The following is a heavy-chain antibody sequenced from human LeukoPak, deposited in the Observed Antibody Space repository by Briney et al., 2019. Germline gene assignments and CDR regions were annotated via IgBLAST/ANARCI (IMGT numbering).Heavy chain of an antibody. D-gene: IGHD4-23*01. J-gene: IGHJ4*02. CDR1: GGTFSSYA. V-gene: IGHV1-69*13. CDR3: ALIATVVTPINGSVDY. Sequence: ASVKVSCKASGGTFSSYAISWVRQAPGQGLEWMGGIIPIFGTANYAQKFQGRVTITADESTSTAYMELSSLRSEDTAVYYCALIATVVTPINGSVDYWGQGTLVTVPS. CDR2: IIPIFGTA.